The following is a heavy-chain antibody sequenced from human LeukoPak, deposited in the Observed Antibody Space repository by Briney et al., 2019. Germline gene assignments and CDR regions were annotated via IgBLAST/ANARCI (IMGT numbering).Heavy chain of an antibody. CDR1: GFTFNNYA. J-gene: IGHJ4*02. V-gene: IGHV3-23*01. Sequence: GGSLRLSCAASGFTFNNYAMNWVRQAPGKGLEWVSAISGGGGSTYYADSVKGRFTISRDNSKNTLYLQIDTLRAEDTAVYYCARDSCLIKTCLDYWGQGTLVTVSS. CDR3: ARDSCLIKTCLDY. CDR2: ISGGGGST. D-gene: IGHD3-10*01.